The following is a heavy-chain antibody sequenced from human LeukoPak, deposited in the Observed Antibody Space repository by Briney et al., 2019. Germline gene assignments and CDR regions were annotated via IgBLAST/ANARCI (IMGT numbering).Heavy chain of an antibody. CDR2: VKRKTDAGTT. V-gene: IGHV3-15*07. Sequence: GGSLRLSCAASGFTFSDAWMNWVRQAPGKGLEWVGRVKRKTDAGTTDYAAPVKGRFTISRDDSKNTLYLQMNSLKTEDTAVYYCTTGNWGPYWGQGTLVTVSS. CDR1: GFTFSDAW. D-gene: IGHD7-27*01. CDR3: TTGNWGPY. J-gene: IGHJ4*02.